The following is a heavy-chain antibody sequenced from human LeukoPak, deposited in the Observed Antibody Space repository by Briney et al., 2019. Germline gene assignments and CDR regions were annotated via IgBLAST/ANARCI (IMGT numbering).Heavy chain of an antibody. J-gene: IGHJ5*02. CDR3: AKSVGDYPTSVNFDP. V-gene: IGHV3-23*01. Sequence: PGGSLRLSCAASGYTFTDYAMSWVRQAPGKGLEWVSAISGSGGSTYYADSVKGRFTISRDNTKNTPYLQMNSLRAEDTAVYYCAKSVGDYPTSVNFDPWGQGTLVTVSS. CDR2: ISGSGGST. D-gene: IGHD4-17*01. CDR1: GYTFTDYA.